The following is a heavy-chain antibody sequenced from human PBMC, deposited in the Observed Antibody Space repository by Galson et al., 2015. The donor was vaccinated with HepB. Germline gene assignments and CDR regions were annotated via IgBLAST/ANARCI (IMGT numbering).Heavy chain of an antibody. CDR3: AGGRGVRGVYILQKYDYYQGLDV. Sequence: TLSLTCAVYGGSFSSYHWAWVRQPPGKGLEWIGEISPSGSVNYLPSPKSRLTISLDSSKNQFSLSLHSVIVADTALYYCAGGRGVRGVYILQKYDYYQGLDVWGQGTTVAVSS. V-gene: IGHV4-34*01. CDR2: ISPSGSV. CDR1: GGSFSSYH. J-gene: IGHJ6*02. D-gene: IGHD3-10*01.